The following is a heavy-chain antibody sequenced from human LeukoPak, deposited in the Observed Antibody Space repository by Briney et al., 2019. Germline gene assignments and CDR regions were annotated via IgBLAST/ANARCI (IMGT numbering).Heavy chain of an antibody. CDR2: IYYSGST. CDR3: ARGESIAAAQIYCDY. J-gene: IGHJ4*02. D-gene: IGHD6-13*01. Sequence: GSLRLSCVVSGFTVSGDYISWFRQPTGKGLEWIGYIYYSGSTNYNPSLKSRVIISVDTSKNQFSLKLSSVTAADTAVYYCARGESIAAAQIYCDYWGQGTLVTVSS. CDR1: GFTVSGDY. V-gene: IGHV4-59*02.